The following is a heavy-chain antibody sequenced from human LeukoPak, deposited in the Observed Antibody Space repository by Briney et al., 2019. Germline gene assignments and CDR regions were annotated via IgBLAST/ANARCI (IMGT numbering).Heavy chain of an antibody. D-gene: IGHD5-18*01. V-gene: IGHV4-39*01. Sequence: SETLSLTCTVSGGSISGSSYFWGWIRQPPGKGLEWIGTIYYSGSTYYNPSLKSRVTISVDTSKNQFSLKLSSVTAADTAVYYCAKIVDTAMVIPPPPIYWGQGTLVTVSS. CDR1: GGSISGSSYF. CDR2: IYYSGST. CDR3: AKIVDTAMVIPPPPIY. J-gene: IGHJ4*02.